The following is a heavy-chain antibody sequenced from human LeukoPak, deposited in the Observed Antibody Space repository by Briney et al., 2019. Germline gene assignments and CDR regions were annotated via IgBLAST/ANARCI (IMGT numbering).Heavy chain of an antibody. Sequence: GGSPRLSCAASGTYWMHWVRQAPGKGLVWVSHINSDGSWTGYADSVKGRFTISKDNAKNTVSLQMNNLRAEDTAVYYCVTFYETYWGRGTLVTVSS. CDR3: VTFYETY. J-gene: IGHJ4*02. CDR1: GTYW. CDR2: INSDGSWT. D-gene: IGHD2/OR15-2a*01. V-gene: IGHV3-74*01.